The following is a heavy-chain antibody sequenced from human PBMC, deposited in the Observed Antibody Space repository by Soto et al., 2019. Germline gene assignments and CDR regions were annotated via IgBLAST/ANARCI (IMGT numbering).Heavy chain of an antibody. CDR2: ISSGISDT. CDR3: ARVAY. J-gene: IGHJ4*02. V-gene: IGHV3-21*01. CDR1: GFTFSTHP. Sequence: GGSLRLSCAASGFTFSTHPMSWVRQVPGKGLEWVASISSGISDTWYADSVKGRFIISRDNAQNSLFLQMNTLRPEDTAMYYCARVAYWGPGTQVTAPQ.